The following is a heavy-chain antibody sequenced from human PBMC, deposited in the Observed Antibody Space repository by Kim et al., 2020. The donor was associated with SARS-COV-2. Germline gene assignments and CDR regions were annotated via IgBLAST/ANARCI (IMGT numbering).Heavy chain of an antibody. J-gene: IGHJ3*02. V-gene: IGHV3-48*03. CDR2: VSANGTTM. Sequence: GGSLRLSCAASGFTFSSYEMTWVRQAPGKGLEWVSYVSANGTTMYYADSVRGRFIISRDNARDSLYLQMNSLRAEDTAVYYCARRRRADAFDIWGLGTM. CDR3: ARRRRADAFDI. CDR1: GFTFSSYE.